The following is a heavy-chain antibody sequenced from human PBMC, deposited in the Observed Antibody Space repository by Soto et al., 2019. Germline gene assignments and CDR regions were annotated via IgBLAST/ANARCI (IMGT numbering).Heavy chain of an antibody. J-gene: IGHJ4*02. D-gene: IGHD4-17*01. CDR3: AKGLETTVTKGFDN. CDR2: IIPMFGTA. V-gene: IGHV1-69*13. CDR1: GGTFSTYA. Sequence: AAVKVSCKASGGTFSTYAISWVRQAPGQGLEWMGEIIPMFGTANYAQKFHGRVTITADESTSTAYMELSGLRSEDTAVYYCAKGLETTVTKGFDNWGQGTLVTVS.